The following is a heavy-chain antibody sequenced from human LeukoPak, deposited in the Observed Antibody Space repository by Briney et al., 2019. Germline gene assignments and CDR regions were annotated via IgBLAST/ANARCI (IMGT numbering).Heavy chain of an antibody. CDR1: GNTFTSDD. CDR2: MNPSGGST. CDR3: ARGLGRYNYFDY. J-gene: IGHJ4*02. D-gene: IGHD7-27*01. V-gene: IGHV1-8*01. Sequence: ASVKVSCKASGNTFTSDDINWVRQATGQGLEWMGWMNPSGGSTSYAQKFQGRVTMTRDTSTSTVYMELSSLRSEDTAVYYCARGLGRYNYFDYWGQGTLVTVSS.